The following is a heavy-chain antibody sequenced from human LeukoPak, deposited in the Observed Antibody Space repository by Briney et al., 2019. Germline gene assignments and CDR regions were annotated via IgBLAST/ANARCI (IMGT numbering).Heavy chain of an antibody. V-gene: IGHV3-7*04. J-gene: IGHJ4*02. CDR3: ARGAIAAAGYYYFDY. CDR2: IKQDGSEK. CDR1: GFTFSSYE. Sequence: GGSLRLSCAASGFTFSSYEMNWVRQAPGKGLEWVANIKQDGSEKYYVDSVKGRFTISRDNAKNSLYLQMNSLRAEDTAVYYCARGAIAAAGYYYFDYWGQGTQVTVSS. D-gene: IGHD6-13*01.